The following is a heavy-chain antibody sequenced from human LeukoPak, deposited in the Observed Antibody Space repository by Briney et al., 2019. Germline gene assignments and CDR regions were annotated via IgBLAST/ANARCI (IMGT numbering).Heavy chain of an antibody. J-gene: IGHJ4*02. CDR2: IRYDESNQ. CDR1: GVTFRSYG. CDR3: TTKKGNWFNDH. Sequence: GGSLRLSCAASGVTFRSYGMHWVRQAPGKGLEWVAFIRYDESNQYYADSVKGRFTISRDNSKNTLYLQMNSLRAEDTAVYYGTTKKGNWFNDHWGQGTLVTVSS. V-gene: IGHV3-30*02. D-gene: IGHD3-9*01.